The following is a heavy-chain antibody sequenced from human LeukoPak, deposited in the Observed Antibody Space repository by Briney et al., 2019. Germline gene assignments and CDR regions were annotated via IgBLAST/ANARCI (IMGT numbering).Heavy chain of an antibody. CDR3: ARRATTERGYSYGLDF. CDR1: GFTFSSYP. V-gene: IGHV3-21*01. J-gene: IGHJ4*02. CDR2: I. D-gene: IGHD5-18*01. Sequence: GGSLRLSCAASGFTFSSYPMNWVRQAPGKGLEWVSSIYYADSVKGRFTISRDNAKNSLYLQMNSLRAEDTAVYYCARRATTERGYSYGLDFWGQGTLVTVSS.